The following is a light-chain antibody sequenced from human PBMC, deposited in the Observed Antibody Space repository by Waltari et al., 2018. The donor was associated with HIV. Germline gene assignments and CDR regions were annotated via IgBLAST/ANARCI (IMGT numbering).Light chain of an antibody. V-gene: IGKV4-1*01. CDR2: WAA. Sequence: DIVVTQSLDSLAVSLGERATINCKSSQSLLSTSNNKNYLAWYQQKPGQPPKLLIYWAATRDSGVPDRFSGSGSYTGFTVTIYGLQAEDCGGYYCPQYDGTPAAFGQGSKLE. CDR1: QSLLSTSNNKNY. CDR3: PQYDGTPAA. J-gene: IGKJ1*01.